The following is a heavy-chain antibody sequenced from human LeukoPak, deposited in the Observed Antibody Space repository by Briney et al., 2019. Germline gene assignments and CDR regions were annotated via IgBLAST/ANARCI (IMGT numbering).Heavy chain of an antibody. V-gene: IGHV3-53*01. D-gene: IGHD4-17*01. CDR1: GFTFSSYT. Sequence: GGSLRLSCVASGFTFSSYTMNWVRQAPGKGLEWVSVIYSGGSTYYADSVKGRFTISRDNSKNTLYLQMNSLRAEDTAVYYCAREGDGDPIDYWGQGTLVTVSS. CDR2: IYSGGST. CDR3: AREGDGDPIDY. J-gene: IGHJ4*02.